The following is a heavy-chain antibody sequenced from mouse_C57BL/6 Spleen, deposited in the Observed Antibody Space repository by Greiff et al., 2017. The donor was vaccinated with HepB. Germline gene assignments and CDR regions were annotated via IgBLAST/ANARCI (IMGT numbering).Heavy chain of an antibody. V-gene: IGHV1-54*01. J-gene: IGHJ4*01. D-gene: IGHD2-2*01. Sequence: QVQLQQSGAELVRPGTSVKVSCKASGYAFTNYLIEWVQQRPGQGLEWIGVINPGSGGTNYNEKFKGKATLPADKSSSTAYMQLSSLTSEDSAVYVCARSLYYGYDVGAMDYWGQGTSVTVSS. CDR3: ARSLYYGYDVGAMDY. CDR2: INPGSGGT. CDR1: GYAFTNYL.